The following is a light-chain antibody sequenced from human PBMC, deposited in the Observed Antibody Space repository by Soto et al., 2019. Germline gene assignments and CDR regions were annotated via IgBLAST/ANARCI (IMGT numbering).Light chain of an antibody. J-gene: IGLJ1*01. V-gene: IGLV2-14*03. CDR1: NTDVGAYDY. CDR2: DVI. CDR3: SSYSTISYLV. Sequence: QSALTQPASVSGSPGQSITISCSGTNTDVGAYDYVSWYQQHPGKAPKLILYDVINRPSGVSDRFSGSKSGNTASLTISGLQAEDEAEYFCSSYSTISYLVFGTGTKLTVL.